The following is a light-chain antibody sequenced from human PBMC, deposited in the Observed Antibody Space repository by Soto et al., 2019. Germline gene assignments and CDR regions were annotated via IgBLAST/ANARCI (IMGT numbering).Light chain of an antibody. CDR2: GAS. Sequence: EIVLTQSPGTLSLSPGERATLSCRASQSVGSNYLAWYQQKPGQAPRLLIYGASSRATGIPDRFSGSGSGTDFTLTISRLEPEDFAVYYCQQYGSSPWTFGQGTKVEIK. CDR3: QQYGSSPWT. V-gene: IGKV3-20*01. CDR1: QSVGSNY. J-gene: IGKJ1*01.